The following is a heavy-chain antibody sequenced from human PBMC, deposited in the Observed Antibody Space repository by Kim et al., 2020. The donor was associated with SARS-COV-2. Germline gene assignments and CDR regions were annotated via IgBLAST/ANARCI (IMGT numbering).Heavy chain of an antibody. D-gene: IGHD3-16*01. J-gene: IGHJ6*02. CDR2: ST. V-gene: IGHV4-34*01. CDR3: ARAKAFGMDV. Sequence: STNYNRALKSRVPISVDTSKNQISLKLSSLTAADTAVYYCARAKAFGMDVWGQGTTVTVSS.